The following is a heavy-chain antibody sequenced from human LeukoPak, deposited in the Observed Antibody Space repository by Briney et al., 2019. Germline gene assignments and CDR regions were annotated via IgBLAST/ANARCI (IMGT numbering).Heavy chain of an antibody. D-gene: IGHD5-18*01. Sequence: GGSLRLSCTASGFTFGDYAMSWFRQAPGKGLEWVGFIRSKAYGGTTECAASVKGRFTISRDDSKSIAYLQMNSLKTEDTAVYYCTRGTDTAMVRYYYYYMDVWGKGTTVTVSS. J-gene: IGHJ6*03. CDR3: TRGTDTAMVRYYYYYMDV. CDR2: IRSKAYGGTT. CDR1: GFTFGDYA. V-gene: IGHV3-49*03.